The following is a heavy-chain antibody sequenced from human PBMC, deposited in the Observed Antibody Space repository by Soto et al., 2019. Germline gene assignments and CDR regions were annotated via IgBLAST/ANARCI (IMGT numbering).Heavy chain of an antibody. CDR2: ISASGSNT. Sequence: GGSLRLSCAASGFTFSTYVMTWVRQAPGKGLEWVSGISASGSNTYYADSVMGRFTISRDNSKNTLPLQMDSLGVDDTAVYYCEKSPPTGIPARSFDLWGPGTLVTVYS. CDR1: GFTFSTYV. CDR3: EKSPPTGIPARSFDL. D-gene: IGHD6-6*01. J-gene: IGHJ4*02. V-gene: IGHV3-23*01.